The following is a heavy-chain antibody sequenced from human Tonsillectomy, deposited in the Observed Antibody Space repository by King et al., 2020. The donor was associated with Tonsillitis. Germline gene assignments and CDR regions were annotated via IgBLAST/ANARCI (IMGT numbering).Heavy chain of an antibody. CDR3: ARGADSSGYRNPRNDAFDI. V-gene: IGHV4-34*01. D-gene: IGHD3-22*01. CDR1: GGSFSGYY. Sequence: QVQLQQWGAGLLKPSETLSLTCAVYGGSFSGYYWSWIRQPPGKGLEWIGEINHSGSTNYNPSLKSRVTVSVDTSKNQFSLKLSSVTAADTAVYYCARGADSSGYRNPRNDAFDIWGQGTMVTVSS. CDR2: INHSGST. J-gene: IGHJ3*02.